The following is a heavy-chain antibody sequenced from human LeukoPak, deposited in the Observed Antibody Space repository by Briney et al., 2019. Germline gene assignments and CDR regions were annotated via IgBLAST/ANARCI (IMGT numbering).Heavy chain of an antibody. D-gene: IGHD5-24*01. CDR1: GGTFSSYA. Sequence: SVKVSCKASGGTFSSYAISWVRQAPGQGLEWMGRIIPILGIANYAQKFQGRVTITADKSTSTAYMELSSLRSEDTAVYYCAWSEEMATSLYYFDYWGQGTLVTVS. CDR3: AWSEEMATSLYYFDY. J-gene: IGHJ4*02. CDR2: IIPILGIA. V-gene: IGHV1-69*04.